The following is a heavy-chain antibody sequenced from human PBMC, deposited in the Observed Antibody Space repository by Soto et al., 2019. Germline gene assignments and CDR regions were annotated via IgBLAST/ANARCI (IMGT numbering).Heavy chain of an antibody. CDR2: ISGSGATT. Sequence: EMQLLESGGDLVQPGGSLRLSCAASGFIFTSYAMTWVRQAPGKGLEYISAISGSGATTYYADSMKGRFTVSRDNSKHTLYLQMHSLRAEDTALYFCAQDRDDIGMVDAFEICVHGTMDTVSS. CDR1: GFIFTSYA. CDR3: AQDRDDIGMVDAFEI. J-gene: IGHJ3*02. V-gene: IGHV3-23*01. D-gene: IGHD2-15*01.